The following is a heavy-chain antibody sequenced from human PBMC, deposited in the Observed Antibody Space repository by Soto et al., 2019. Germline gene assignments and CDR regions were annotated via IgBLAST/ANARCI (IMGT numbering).Heavy chain of an antibody. J-gene: IGHJ4*02. CDR3: ARETPQDVDTAMSFDY. Sequence: SETLSLTCTVSGGSISSYYWSWIRQPPGKGLEWIGYIYYSGSTNYNPSLKSRVTISVDTSKNQFSLKLSSVTAADTAVYYCARETPQDVDTAMSFDYWGQGTLVTVSS. CDR1: GGSISSYY. V-gene: IGHV4-59*01. D-gene: IGHD5-18*01. CDR2: IYYSGST.